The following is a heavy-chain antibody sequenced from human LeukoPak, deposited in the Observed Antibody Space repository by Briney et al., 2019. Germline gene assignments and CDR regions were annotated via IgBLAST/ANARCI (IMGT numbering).Heavy chain of an antibody. J-gene: IGHJ4*02. D-gene: IGHD6-25*01. CDR2: IIPILGIA. Sequence: SVKVSCKASGGTFSSYAISWVRQAPGQGLEWMGRIIPILGIANYAQKFQGRVTITADKSTSTAYMELSSLRSEDTAVYYCATHLLAAPTRNDYWGQGTLVTVSS. CDR1: GGTFSSYA. CDR3: ATHLLAAPTRNDY. V-gene: IGHV1-69*04.